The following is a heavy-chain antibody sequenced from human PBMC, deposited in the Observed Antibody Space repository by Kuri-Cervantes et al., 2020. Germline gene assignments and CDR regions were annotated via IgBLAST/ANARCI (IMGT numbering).Heavy chain of an antibody. CDR2: IYYSGST. CDR3: ARDLRGGGYFDY. CDR1: GGSISSGDYY. D-gene: IGHD2-15*01. J-gene: IGHJ4*02. Sequence: SEPLSPTCTVSGGSISSGDYYWSWIRQPPGKGLEWIGYIYYSGSTYYNPSLKSRVTISVDTSKNQFSLKLGSVTAADTAVYYCARDLRGGGYFDYWGQGTLVTVSS. V-gene: IGHV4-30-4*02.